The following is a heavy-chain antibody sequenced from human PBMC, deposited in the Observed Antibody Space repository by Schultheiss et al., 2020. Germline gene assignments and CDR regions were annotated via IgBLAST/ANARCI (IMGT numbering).Heavy chain of an antibody. CDR3: ARGLATVTQFDY. Sequence: GSLRLSCAASGFTFSDYYMSWIRQAPGKGLEWIGEINHSGSTNYNPSLKSRVTISVDKSKNQFSLKLSSVTAADTAVYYCARGLATVTQFDYWGQGTLVTVSS. D-gene: IGHD4-17*01. CDR1: GFTFSDYY. V-gene: IGHV4-34*01. CDR2: INHSGST. J-gene: IGHJ4*02.